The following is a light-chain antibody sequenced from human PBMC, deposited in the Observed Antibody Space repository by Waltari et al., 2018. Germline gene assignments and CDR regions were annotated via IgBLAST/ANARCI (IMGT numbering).Light chain of an antibody. CDR3: QQRSKSFT. Sequence: ELVLKQSPATLSLSPGDRATPSCRASQSISSYLAWYQQKPGQAPRLLIYDASTRATGIPARFSGSGSVTYFTLTISSLEPEDFAIYYCQQRSKSFTFGPGTKVD. CDR2: DAS. CDR1: QSISSY. V-gene: IGKV3-11*01. J-gene: IGKJ3*01.